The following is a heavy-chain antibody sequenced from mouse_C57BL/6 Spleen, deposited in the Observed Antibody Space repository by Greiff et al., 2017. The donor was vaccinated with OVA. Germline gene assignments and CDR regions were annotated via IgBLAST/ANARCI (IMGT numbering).Heavy chain of an antibody. Sequence: QVQLQQPGAELVKPGASVKMSCKASGYTFTSYWITWVKQRPGQGLEWIGDIYPGSGSTNYNEKFKSKATPTVDTSSSTASMQLSSLTSEYSAVYYCARGDSSAIDYWGQGTTLTVSS. CDR1: GYTFTSYW. D-gene: IGHD3-2*02. J-gene: IGHJ2*01. V-gene: IGHV1-55*01. CDR2: IYPGSGST. CDR3: ARGDSSAIDY.